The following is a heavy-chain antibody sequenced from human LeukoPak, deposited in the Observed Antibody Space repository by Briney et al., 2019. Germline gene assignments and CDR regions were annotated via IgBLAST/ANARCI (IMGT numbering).Heavy chain of an antibody. V-gene: IGHV3-23*01. Sequence: PGGSLRLSCAASGFTFSSYAMSWVRQAPGKGLEWVSAISGSGGSTYYADSVKGRFTISRDNSKNTLHLQMNSLRAEDTAVYYCAKRGRGSYSLDYWGQGTLVTVSS. D-gene: IGHD1-26*01. J-gene: IGHJ4*02. CDR1: GFTFSSYA. CDR2: ISGSGGST. CDR3: AKRGRGSYSLDY.